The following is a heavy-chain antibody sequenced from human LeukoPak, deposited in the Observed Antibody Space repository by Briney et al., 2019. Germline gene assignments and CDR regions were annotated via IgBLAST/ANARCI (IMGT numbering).Heavy chain of an antibody. V-gene: IGHV1-2*02. D-gene: IGHD2-2*01. CDR2: INPNSGGT. CDR1: GYTFTGYY. Sequence: ASVKVSCKASGYTFTGYYMHWVRQAPGQGLEWMGWINPNSGGTNYAQKFQGRVTMTRDTSISTAYMELSRLRSDDTAVYYCARDMRSSSTSCYRPFDPWGQGTLVTVSS. J-gene: IGHJ5*02. CDR3: ARDMRSSSTSCYRPFDP.